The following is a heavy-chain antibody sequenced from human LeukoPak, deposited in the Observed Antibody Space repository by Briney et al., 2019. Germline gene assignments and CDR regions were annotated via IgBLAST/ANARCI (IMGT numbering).Heavy chain of an antibody. D-gene: IGHD5-24*01. CDR1: GGTFSRYP. CDR3: ARDRGDGYNLYWYFDL. V-gene: IGHV1-69*13. CDR2: IIPIFGTA. J-gene: IGHJ2*01. Sequence: SVKVFCKASGGTFSRYPISWVRQAPGHGLEWMGGIIPIFGTANYAQKFQGRVTITADESTSTAYMELSSLRSEDTAVYYCARDRGDGYNLYWYFDLWGRGTLVTVSS.